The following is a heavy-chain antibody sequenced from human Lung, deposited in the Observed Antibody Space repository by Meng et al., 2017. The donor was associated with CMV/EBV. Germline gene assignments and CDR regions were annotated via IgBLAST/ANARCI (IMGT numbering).Heavy chain of an antibody. Sequence: VQLVQSGAEVNRPGASVKISRQASVYSFSGFCLNWARQAPGHGLEWVGRVNADSNYTHYSQKFMGRLTVTRGATVYTAFMELTSLRPDDSAVYYCAESSDNGCSSWGPGTLVTVSS. CDR1: VYSFSGFC. CDR2: VNADSNYT. D-gene: IGHD5-12*01. J-gene: IGHJ4*01. CDR3: AESSDNGCSS. V-gene: IGHV1-2*06.